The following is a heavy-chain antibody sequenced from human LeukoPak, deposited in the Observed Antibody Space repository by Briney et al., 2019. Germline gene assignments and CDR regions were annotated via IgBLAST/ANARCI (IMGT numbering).Heavy chain of an antibody. CDR2: ISAYNGNT. CDR3: ARDPYSGNYGNYYYYYMDV. CDR1: GYTFTGYG. J-gene: IGHJ6*03. V-gene: IGHV1-18*01. D-gene: IGHD1-26*01. Sequence: ASVKVSCKASGYTFTGYGISWVRQAPGQGLEWMGWISAYNGNTNYAQKLQGRVTMTTDTSTSTAYMELRSLRSDDTAVYYCARDPYSGNYGNYYYYYMDVWGKGTTVTISS.